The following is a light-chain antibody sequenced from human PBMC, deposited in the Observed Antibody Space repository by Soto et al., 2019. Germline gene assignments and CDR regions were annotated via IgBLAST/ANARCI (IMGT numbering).Light chain of an antibody. V-gene: IGKV3-20*01. J-gene: IGKJ5*01. CDR3: QQYNNWPPIT. Sequence: EILLTQSPGTLSLSPGERATLSCRSSQSVSGSHLAWYQQKPGQAPRLLIYGASNRATGIPDRFSGSGSGTDFTLTISRLEPEDFAVYYCQQYNNWPPITFGQGTRLEI. CDR2: GAS. CDR1: QSVSGSH.